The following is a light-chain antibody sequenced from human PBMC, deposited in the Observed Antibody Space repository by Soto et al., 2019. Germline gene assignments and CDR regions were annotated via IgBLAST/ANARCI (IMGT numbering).Light chain of an antibody. CDR1: QSISSY. V-gene: IGKV1-39*01. CDR2: AAS. Sequence: DIQMTQSPSSLSASVGDRVTITCRASQSISSYLNWYQHKPGKAPKLLISAASSLQSGVPSRFSGSGSGTDFTLNISSLQPEDFATYYCQQSYSTPFFGPGTKVDIK. CDR3: QQSYSTPF. J-gene: IGKJ3*01.